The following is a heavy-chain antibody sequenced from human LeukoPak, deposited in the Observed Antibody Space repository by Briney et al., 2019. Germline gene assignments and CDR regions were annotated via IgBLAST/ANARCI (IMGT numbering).Heavy chain of an antibody. CDR3: AREARRYCSSTSCHGVNP. J-gene: IGHJ5*02. CDR1: GYTFTGYY. V-gene: IGHV1-2*02. Sequence: GASVKVSCKASGYTFTGYYMHWVRQAPGQGLEWMGWINPNSGGTNYAQKFQGRVTMTRDTSISTAYMELSRLRSDDTAVYYCAREARRYCSSTSCHGVNPWGQGTLVTVSS. D-gene: IGHD2-2*01. CDR2: INPNSGGT.